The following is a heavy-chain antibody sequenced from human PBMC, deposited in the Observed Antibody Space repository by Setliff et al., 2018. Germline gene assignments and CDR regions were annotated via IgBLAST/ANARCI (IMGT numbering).Heavy chain of an antibody. Sequence: LSLTCTVSGGSISPYFWSWIRQPPGKGLEWIGYIYHNGNTNFNPSLKTRVSMSVDTSKNQIALNLKSVTAADTAVYYCARDYQGGWFDPWGPGTLVTVSS. J-gene: IGHJ5*02. CDR2: IYHNGNT. V-gene: IGHV4-59*01. D-gene: IGHD3-16*01. CDR3: ARDYQGGWFDP. CDR1: GGSISPYF.